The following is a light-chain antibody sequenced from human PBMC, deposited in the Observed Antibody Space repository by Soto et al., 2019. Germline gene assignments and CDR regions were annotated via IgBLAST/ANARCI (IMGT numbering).Light chain of an antibody. J-gene: IGLJ1*01. CDR1: SNDVGGHDY. CDR2: DVL. Sequence: QSVLTQPASVSGSPGQSITISCTGTSNDVGGHDYVSWYQQHPGKAPKLVIYDVLSRPSGVSDRFSGSKSGHTASLTISGLRPKDEDDYYCASYTSSSPLVFGTGTKLTVL. V-gene: IGLV2-14*03. CDR3: ASYTSSSPLV.